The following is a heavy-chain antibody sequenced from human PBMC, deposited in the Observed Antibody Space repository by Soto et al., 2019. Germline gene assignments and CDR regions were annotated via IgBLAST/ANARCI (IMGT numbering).Heavy chain of an antibody. J-gene: IGHJ5*02. CDR3: AREGYSYGLGSGWFDP. CDR1: GGSISSGDYY. V-gene: IGHV4-30-4*01. CDR2: IYYSGST. Sequence: QLQLQESGPGLVKPSQTLSLTCTVSGGSISSGDYYWSWIRQPPGKGLEWIGYIYYSGSTYYNPSLNSRVTISVDTSKNQFSLKLSSVTAADTAVYYCAREGYSYGLGSGWFDPWGQGTLVTVSS. D-gene: IGHD5-18*01.